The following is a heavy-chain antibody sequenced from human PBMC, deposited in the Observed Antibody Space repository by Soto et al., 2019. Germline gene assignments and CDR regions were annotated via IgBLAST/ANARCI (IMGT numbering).Heavy chain of an antibody. J-gene: IGHJ3*02. D-gene: IGHD3-22*01. CDR1: GYTFTSYY. CDR3: ARDIGTRIYYYDSCGPRDDAFSI. CDR2: INPSGGST. Sequence: ASVKVSCKASGYTFTSYYMHWVRQAPGQGLERMGIINPSGGSTSYAQKFQGRVTMTRDTSTSTVYIELSSLRSEDTAVYYCARDIGTRIYYYDSCGPRDDAFSISGQGTMVTV. V-gene: IGHV1-46*01.